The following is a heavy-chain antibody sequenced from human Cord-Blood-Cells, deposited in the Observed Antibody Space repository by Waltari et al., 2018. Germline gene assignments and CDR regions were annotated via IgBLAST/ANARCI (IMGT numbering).Heavy chain of an antibody. CDR1: GFTFSSYW. D-gene: IGHD4-4*01. J-gene: IGHJ6*02. CDR2: IKQDGSEK. Sequence: EVQLVESGGGLVQPGGSLRLSCAASGFTFSSYWMSWVRQAPGKGLEWVANIKQDGSEKYYVDSVKGRFTISRDNAKNSLYLQMNSLRAEDTAVYYCARSQLTTVTPYYYYGMDVWGQGTTVTVSS. V-gene: IGHV3-7*01. CDR3: ARSQLTTVTPYYYYGMDV.